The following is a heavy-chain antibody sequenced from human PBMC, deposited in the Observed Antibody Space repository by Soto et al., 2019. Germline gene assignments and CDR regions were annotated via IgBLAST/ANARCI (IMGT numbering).Heavy chain of an antibody. D-gene: IGHD6-19*01. Sequence: QVQLVESGGGVVQPGRSLRLSCAASGFTFSSYTMHWVRQAPGKGLEWVAAISYDGSNKYYADSVKGRFTISRDNSKNTLYVQMNSLRGEDTAVYYCARGAGIAVAGTSFEYWRQGTLVTVSS. CDR1: GFTFSSYT. CDR2: ISYDGSNK. V-gene: IGHV3-30-3*01. CDR3: ARGAGIAVAGTSFEY. J-gene: IGHJ4*02.